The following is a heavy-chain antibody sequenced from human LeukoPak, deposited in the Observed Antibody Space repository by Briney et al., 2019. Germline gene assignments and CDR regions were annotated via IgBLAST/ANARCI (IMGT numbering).Heavy chain of an antibody. J-gene: IGHJ5*02. CDR1: GFTFSSYA. V-gene: IGHV3-30*14. CDR2: ISYDGSNK. D-gene: IGHD1-26*01. Sequence: PGGSLRLSCAASGFTFSSYAMHWVRQAPGKGLEWVAVISYDGSNKYYADSLKGRFTISRDNSNNTVSLQMNNLRSEDTAVYYCVKVGIGALNWFDPWGQGTLVTVSS. CDR3: VKVGIGALNWFDP.